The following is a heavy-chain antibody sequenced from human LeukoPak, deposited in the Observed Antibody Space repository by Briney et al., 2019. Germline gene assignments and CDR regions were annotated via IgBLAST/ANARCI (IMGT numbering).Heavy chain of an antibody. D-gene: IGHD4-17*01. CDR3: ARFGYGDLLDY. CDR2: IYTSGST. Sequence: SETLSLTCTVSGGSISGGTYYWSWIRQPAGKGLEWIGRIYTSGSTNYNPSLKSRVTISVDTSKNQFSLKLSSVTAADTAVYYCARFGYGDLLDYWGQGTLVTVSS. V-gene: IGHV4-61*02. CDR1: GGSISGGTYY. J-gene: IGHJ4*02.